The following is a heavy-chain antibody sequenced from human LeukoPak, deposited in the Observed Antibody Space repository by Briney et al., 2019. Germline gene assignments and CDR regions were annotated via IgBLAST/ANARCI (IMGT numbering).Heavy chain of an antibody. V-gene: IGHV3-48*01. CDR3: ARDGGI. J-gene: IGHJ3*02. CDR1: GFTFSDHS. Sequence: GGSLRLSCAASGFTFSDHSMNWVRQAPGKGLEWVSYIRYSGTTIYYADSVKGRFTISRDNAKDSVDLQMNSLRPEDTAVYYCARDGGIWGQGTMVTVSS. CDR2: IRYSGTTI.